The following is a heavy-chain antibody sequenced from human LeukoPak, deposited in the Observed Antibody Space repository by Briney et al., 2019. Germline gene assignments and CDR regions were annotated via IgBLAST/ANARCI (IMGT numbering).Heavy chain of an antibody. Sequence: SETLSLSCAVSAYSISSGYSWGWIRPPPGKGREWIGSIYDSGIHYYNPSLKSRVTISVDTSNNQFSLELTSVTAADTAVYYCARYRDGHTPFDHWGQGTLVTVSS. CDR2: IYDSGIH. CDR1: AYSISSGYS. J-gene: IGHJ4*02. CDR3: ARYRDGHTPFDH. V-gene: IGHV4-38-2*01. D-gene: IGHD5-24*01.